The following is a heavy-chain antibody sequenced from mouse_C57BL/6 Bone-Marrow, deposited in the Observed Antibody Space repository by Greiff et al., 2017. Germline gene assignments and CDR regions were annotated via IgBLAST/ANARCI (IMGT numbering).Heavy chain of an antibody. J-gene: IGHJ2*01. CDR3: ARTSGKRDY. CDR1: GYSITSGYD. Sequence: VQLKESGPGMVQPSQSLSLTCTVTGYSITSGYDWHWIRHFPGNKLEWMGYISYSGSTNYNPPLKSRISITHETSKHHFFLKLNSVSTEDTATYYCARTSGKRDYWGQGTTLTVSS. V-gene: IGHV3-1*01. D-gene: IGHD1-1*01. CDR2: ISYSGST.